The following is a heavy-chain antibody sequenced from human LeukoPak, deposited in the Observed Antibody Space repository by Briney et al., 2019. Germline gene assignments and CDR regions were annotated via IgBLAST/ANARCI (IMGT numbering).Heavy chain of an antibody. CDR1: GFNFSSYE. CDR2: ISSSGSTI. CDR3: ARDSSGWYELYYFDY. V-gene: IGHV3-48*03. J-gene: IGHJ4*02. D-gene: IGHD6-19*01. Sequence: GGSLRLSCAASGFNFSSYEMNWVRQAPGKGLEWVSYISSSGSTIYYADSVKGRFTISRDNAKNSLYLQMNSLRAEDTAVYYCARDSSGWYELYYFDYWGQGTLLTVSS.